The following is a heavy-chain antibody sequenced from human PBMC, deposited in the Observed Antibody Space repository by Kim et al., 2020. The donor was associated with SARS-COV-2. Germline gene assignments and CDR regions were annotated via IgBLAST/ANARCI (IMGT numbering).Heavy chain of an antibody. D-gene: IGHD7-27*01. J-gene: IGHJ6*02. V-gene: IGHV1-69*04. CDR3: ARASNWGSHNYHHGMDV. CDR2: IIPILGIA. CDR1: GGTFSSYA. Sequence: SVKVSCKASGGTFSSYAISWVRQAPGQGLEWMGRIIPILGIANYAQKFQGRVTIAADKSTSTAYMELSSLRSEDTAVYYCARASNWGSHNYHHGMDVWGQGTTVTVSS.